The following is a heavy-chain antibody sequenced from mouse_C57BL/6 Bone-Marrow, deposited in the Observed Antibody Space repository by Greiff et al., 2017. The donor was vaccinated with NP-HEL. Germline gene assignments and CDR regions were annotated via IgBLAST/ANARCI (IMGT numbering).Heavy chain of an antibody. Sequence: EVQLQQSGAELVRPGASVKLSCTASGFNIKDDYMHWVKQRPEQGLEWIGWIDPENGDTEYASKFQGKATITADTSSTTAYLQLSSLTSEDTAVYYCTTGDYSWFAYWGQGTLVTVSA. D-gene: IGHD2-4*01. J-gene: IGHJ3*01. CDR3: TTGDYSWFAY. CDR2: IDPENGDT. V-gene: IGHV14-4*01. CDR1: GFNIKDDY.